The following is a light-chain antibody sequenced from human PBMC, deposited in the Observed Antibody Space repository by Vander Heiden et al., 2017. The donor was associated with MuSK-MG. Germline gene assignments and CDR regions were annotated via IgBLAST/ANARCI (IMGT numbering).Light chain of an antibody. CDR2: GAA. Sequence: EIVLTQSPGTLSLSPGERATLSCRASQSVSSSYLAWYQQKPGQAPRLLIYGAASRATDIPDRVSGSGSGTDFTLTISRLEPEDFAEYYCQQVGSSPFTFGQGTKGEIK. CDR3: QQVGSSPFT. CDR1: QSVSSSY. V-gene: IGKV3-20*01. J-gene: IGKJ2*01.